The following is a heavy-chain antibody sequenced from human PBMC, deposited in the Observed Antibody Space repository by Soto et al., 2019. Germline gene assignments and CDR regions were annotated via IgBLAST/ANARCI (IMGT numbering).Heavy chain of an antibody. J-gene: IGHJ4*01. V-gene: IGHV3-49*03. Sequence: HPGGSLRLSCTSSGFTFDHYAMTWFRQAPGKGLEWVGFITSKAYGGTTEYAASVKGRFTISRDDPRNMAYMQMNSLNTEDTAVYYCTTDSYSPMIEVRFDYWGHGTLVTVSS. CDR1: GFTFDHYA. CDR3: TTDSYSPMIEVRFDY. CDR2: ITSKAYGGTT. D-gene: IGHD3-22*01.